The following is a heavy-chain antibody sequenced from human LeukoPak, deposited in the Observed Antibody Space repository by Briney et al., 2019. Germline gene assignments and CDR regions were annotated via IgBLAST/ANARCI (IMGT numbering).Heavy chain of an antibody. CDR2: ISYDGNNK. D-gene: IGHD5-24*01. Sequence: GGSLRLSCAASGFTFSSYAMHWVRQAPGKGLEWVAVISYDGNNKYYADSVKGRFTISRDNSKNTLYLQMNSPRAEDTAVYYCARGSLWLQLDYWGQGTLVTVSS. J-gene: IGHJ4*02. CDR3: ARGSLWLQLDY. CDR1: GFTFSSYA. V-gene: IGHV3-30-3*01.